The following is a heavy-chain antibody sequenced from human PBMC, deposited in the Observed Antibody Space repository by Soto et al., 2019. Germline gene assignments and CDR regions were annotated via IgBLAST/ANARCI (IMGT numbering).Heavy chain of an antibody. CDR1: GYTFTGYY. D-gene: IGHD6-13*01. V-gene: IGHV1-2*02. CDR3: ARETSSSWSDYYGMDV. J-gene: IGHJ6*02. CDR2: INPNSGGT. Sequence: ASVKVSCKASGYTFTGYYMHWVRQAPGQGLEWMGWINPNSGGTNYAQKFQGRVTMARDTSTSTVYMELSSLRSEDTAVYYCARETSSSWSDYYGMDVWGQGTTVTVSS.